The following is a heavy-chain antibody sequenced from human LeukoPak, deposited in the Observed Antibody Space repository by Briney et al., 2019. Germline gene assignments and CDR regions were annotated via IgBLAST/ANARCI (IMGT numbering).Heavy chain of an antibody. CDR1: GFTFSSYG. Sequence: GGSLRLSCAASGFTFSSYGMHWVRQAPGKGLEWVAVISYDGSNKCYADSVKGRFTISRDNSKNTLYLQMNSLRAEDTAVYYCAKGSYDFWSGYTSFDYWGQGTLVTVSS. J-gene: IGHJ4*02. CDR2: ISYDGSNK. D-gene: IGHD3-3*01. CDR3: AKGSYDFWSGYTSFDY. V-gene: IGHV3-30*18.